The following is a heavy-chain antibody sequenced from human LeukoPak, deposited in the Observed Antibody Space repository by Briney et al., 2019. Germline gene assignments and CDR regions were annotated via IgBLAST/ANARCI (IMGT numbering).Heavy chain of an antibody. CDR2: ISGSGGST. CDR1: GFTFDDYA. Sequence: GGSLRLSCAASGFTFDDYAMHWVRQAPGKGLEWVSAISGSGGSTYYADSVKGRFTISRDNSKNTLYLQMNSLRAEDTAVYYCAKDTRGSMTTTEGLFDYWGQGTLVTVSS. D-gene: IGHD4-17*01. CDR3: AKDTRGSMTTTEGLFDY. V-gene: IGHV3-23*01. J-gene: IGHJ4*02.